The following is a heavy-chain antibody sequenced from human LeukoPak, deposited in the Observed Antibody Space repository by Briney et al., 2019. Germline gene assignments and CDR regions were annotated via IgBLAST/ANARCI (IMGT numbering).Heavy chain of an antibody. V-gene: IGHV4-4*07. Sequence: PSETLSLTCTVSGGSISSYYWSWIRQPAGKGLEWIGRIYTSGSTNYNPSLKSRVTMSVDTSKNQFSLKLSSVTAADTAVYYCARTPQGYYDSSGYLMYYFDYWGQRTLVTVSS. CDR2: IYTSGST. D-gene: IGHD3-22*01. CDR3: ARTPQGYYDSSGYLMYYFDY. CDR1: GGSISSYY. J-gene: IGHJ4*02.